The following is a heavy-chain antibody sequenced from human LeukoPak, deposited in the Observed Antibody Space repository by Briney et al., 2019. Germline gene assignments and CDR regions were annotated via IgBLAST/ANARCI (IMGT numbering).Heavy chain of an antibody. CDR3: ARIPKGGYDILTGYFAEDV. CDR1: GFXFSTYS. D-gene: IGHD3-9*01. J-gene: IGHJ6*02. CDR2: ISSSSSSI. V-gene: IGHV3-48*04. Sequence: GGSLRLSCAASGFXFSTYSMNWVRQAPGKGLEWVSYISSSSSSIYYADSVKGRFTISRDNAKNSLYLQMNSLRAEDTAVYYCARIPKGGYDILTGYFAEDVWGQGTTVTVSS.